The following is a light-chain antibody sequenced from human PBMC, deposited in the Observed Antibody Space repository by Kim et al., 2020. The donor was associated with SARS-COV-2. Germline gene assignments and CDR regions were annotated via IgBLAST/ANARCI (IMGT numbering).Light chain of an antibody. Sequence: LGQTVRITCQGDSLRRYFASWYQQKPGQAPVVVIYGKGNRPSGIPDRFSGSSSGNTASLTITGAQAEDEADYYFNSRDSSTNNLVFGGGTQLTVL. CDR2: GKG. CDR3: NSRDSSTNNLV. J-gene: IGLJ2*01. V-gene: IGLV3-19*01. CDR1: SLRRYF.